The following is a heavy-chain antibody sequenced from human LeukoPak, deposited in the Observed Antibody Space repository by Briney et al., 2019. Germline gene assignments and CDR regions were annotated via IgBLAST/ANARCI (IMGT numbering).Heavy chain of an antibody. Sequence: GESLKISCKGSGYSFTYYWIGWVRQMPGKGLEWIGIIYPADSDTRYSPSFQGQVTISADKSTSTAYLQWSSLKASDTAMYFCARHSCRGGDCNAAFDIWGQGTMVTVSS. D-gene: IGHD2-21*02. V-gene: IGHV5-51*01. CDR2: IYPADSDT. CDR1: GYSFTYYW. CDR3: ARHSCRGGDCNAAFDI. J-gene: IGHJ3*02.